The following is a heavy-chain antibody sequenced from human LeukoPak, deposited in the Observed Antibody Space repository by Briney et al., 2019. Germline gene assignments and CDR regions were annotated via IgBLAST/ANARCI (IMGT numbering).Heavy chain of an antibody. Sequence: GGSLRLSCAVSGFTVNNNYMNWVRQAPGKGLEWVSVIYAGGETYYADSVRGRFTISRDTSALYLQMNSLRAEDTAVYYCARGQPPWVYGSGSFYHFDYWGQGTMVTVSS. J-gene: IGHJ4*02. CDR1: GFTVNNNY. CDR3: ARGQPPWVYGSGSFYHFDY. V-gene: IGHV3-66*01. CDR2: IYAGGET. D-gene: IGHD3-10*01.